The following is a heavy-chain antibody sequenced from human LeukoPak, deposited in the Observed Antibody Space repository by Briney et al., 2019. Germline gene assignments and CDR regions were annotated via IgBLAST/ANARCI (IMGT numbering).Heavy chain of an antibody. Sequence: GGSLRLSCAASGFTFSGSAMHWVRQASGKGLEWVGRIRSKANSYATAYAASVKGRFTISRDDSKNTAYLQMNSLKTEDTAVYYCTRPAVAGTRHDYWGQGTLVTVSS. CDR3: TRPAVAGTRHDY. V-gene: IGHV3-73*01. J-gene: IGHJ4*02. CDR1: GFTFSGSA. CDR2: IRSKANSYAT. D-gene: IGHD6-19*01.